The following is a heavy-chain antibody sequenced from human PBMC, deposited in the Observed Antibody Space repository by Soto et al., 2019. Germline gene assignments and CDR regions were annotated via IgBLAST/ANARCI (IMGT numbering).Heavy chain of an antibody. Sequence: ASVKLSCKASGYTFPGYYMHRVRQPPGQRLEWMGWINPNSGGTNYAQKFQGWVTMTRDTSISTAYMELSRLRSDDTAVYYCARKDAIAAFGCAYYYCDGMDVWGQGSSVIGSS. J-gene: IGHJ6*02. V-gene: IGHV1-2*04. D-gene: IGHD6-13*01. CDR2: INPNSGGT. CDR3: ARKDAIAAFGCAYYYCDGMDV. CDR1: GYTFPGYY.